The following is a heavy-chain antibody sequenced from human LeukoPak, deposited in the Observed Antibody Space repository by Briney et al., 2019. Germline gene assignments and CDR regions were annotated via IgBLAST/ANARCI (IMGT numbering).Heavy chain of an antibody. D-gene: IGHD6-13*01. CDR2: IYSGGST. Sequence: GGSLRLSCAASGFTVSSNYMSWVRQAPGKGLEWVSVIYSGGSTYYADSVKGRFTISRDNSKNTLYLQMNSLRAEDTAVYYCARNGGGSSWEPPFDYWGQGTLVTVSS. V-gene: IGHV3-53*01. CDR3: ARNGGGSSWEPPFDY. J-gene: IGHJ4*02. CDR1: GFTVSSNY.